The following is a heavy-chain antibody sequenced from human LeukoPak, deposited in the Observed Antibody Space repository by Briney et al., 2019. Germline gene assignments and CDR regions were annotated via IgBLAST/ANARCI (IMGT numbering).Heavy chain of an antibody. CDR3: AKGGCSSTSCYGNS. CDR2: IRPSGGST. CDR1: GYTFTSYY. V-gene: IGHV1-46*01. D-gene: IGHD2-2*01. Sequence: ASVKVSCKTSGYTFTSYYIHWVRQAPGQGLDWMGMIRPSGGSTTYAQKFQGRVTMTRDTSTSTVYMELSSLRPEDTAVYYCAKGGCSSTSCYGNSWGQGTLVTVSS. J-gene: IGHJ4*02.